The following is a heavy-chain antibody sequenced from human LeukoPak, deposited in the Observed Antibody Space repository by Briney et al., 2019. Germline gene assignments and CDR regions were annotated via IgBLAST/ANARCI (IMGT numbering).Heavy chain of an antibody. CDR2: INPNSGGT. D-gene: IGHD3-22*01. CDR3: ARDWDYDSSGDAFDI. CDR1: GYTFSDYY. J-gene: IGHJ3*02. Sequence: ASVKVSCKTSGYTFSDYYIHWIRQAPGQGLEWVGWINPNSGGTNYAQKFQGRVTMTRDTSISTAYMELSRLRSDDTAVYYCARDWDYDSSGDAFDIWGQGTMVTVSS. V-gene: IGHV1-2*02.